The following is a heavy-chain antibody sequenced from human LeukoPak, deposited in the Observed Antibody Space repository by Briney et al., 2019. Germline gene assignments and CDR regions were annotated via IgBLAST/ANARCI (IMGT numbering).Heavy chain of an antibody. D-gene: IGHD6-13*01. Sequence: PSETLSLTCAVYGGSFSGYYWTWIRQPPGKGLEWIGYLFYLGTTSYNPSLKSRITISLDTSKNQFSLQLSSVTAADTAVYYCARDGAATGKPYFDYWGQGTLVTVSS. V-gene: IGHV4-30-4*08. CDR3: ARDGAATGKPYFDY. J-gene: IGHJ4*02. CDR2: LFYLGTT. CDR1: GGSFSGYY.